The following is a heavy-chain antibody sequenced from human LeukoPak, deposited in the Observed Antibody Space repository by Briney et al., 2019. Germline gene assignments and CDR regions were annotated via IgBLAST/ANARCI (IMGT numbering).Heavy chain of an antibody. CDR3: AREWPDFWSGYVTYYYYYGMDV. V-gene: IGHV1-8*01. Sequence: SVKDSCKASVYIFISYDINWVRPASGQGVEGVGCMYLNSGNTGYAQKFQGRVTMTRNTSISTAYMELSSLRSEDTAVYYCAREWPDFWSGYVTYYYYYGMDVWGQGTTVTVSS. CDR2: MYLNSGNT. CDR1: VYIFISYD. D-gene: IGHD3-3*01. J-gene: IGHJ6*02.